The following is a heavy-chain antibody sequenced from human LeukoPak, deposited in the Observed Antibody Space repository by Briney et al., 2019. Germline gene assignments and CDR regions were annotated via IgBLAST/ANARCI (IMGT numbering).Heavy chain of an antibody. V-gene: IGHV4-39*01. CDR2: IYYSGST. CDR1: GGSISSSSYY. Sequence: SETLSLTCTVSGGSISSSSYYWGWIRQPPGKGLEWIESIYYSGSTYYNPSLKSRVTISVDTSKNQFSLKLSSVTAADTAVYYCARHSSSWYLDYWGQGTLVTVSS. D-gene: IGHD6-13*01. J-gene: IGHJ4*02. CDR3: ARHSSSWYLDY.